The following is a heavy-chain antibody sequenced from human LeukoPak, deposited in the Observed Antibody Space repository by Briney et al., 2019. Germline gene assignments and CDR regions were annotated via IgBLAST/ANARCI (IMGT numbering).Heavy chain of an antibody. V-gene: IGHV4-30-2*05. CDR3: ARGRVYCSSTSCYPLEANWFDP. Sequence: PSETLSLTCAVSGGSISSGGYSWSWIRQPPGKGLEWIGYIYHSGSTYYNPSLKSRVTISVDTSKNQFSLKLSSVTAADTAVYYCARGRVYCSSTSCYPLEANWFDPWGQGTLVTVSS. D-gene: IGHD2-2*01. CDR2: IYHSGST. CDR1: GGSISSGGYS. J-gene: IGHJ5*02.